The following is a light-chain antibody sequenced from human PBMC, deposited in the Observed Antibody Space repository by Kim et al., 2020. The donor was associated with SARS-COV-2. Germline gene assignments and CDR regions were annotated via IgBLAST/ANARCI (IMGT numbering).Light chain of an antibody. Sequence: GQQAAISCSGSSSNVGNNYVSWYQQLPGTVPKFLIYDNDKRPSGIPDRFSASKSGTSATLGITGIQTGDEADYYCGTWDSSLSVVVFGGGTQLTVL. CDR2: DND. CDR3: GTWDSSLSVVV. CDR1: SSNVGNNY. V-gene: IGLV1-51*01. J-gene: IGLJ2*01.